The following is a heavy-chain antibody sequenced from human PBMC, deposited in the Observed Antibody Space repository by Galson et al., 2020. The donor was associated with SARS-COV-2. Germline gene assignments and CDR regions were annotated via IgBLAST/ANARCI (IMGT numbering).Heavy chain of an antibody. Sequence: SETLSLTCTVSGGSISSSSYYWGWIRQPPGKGLEWIGSIYYSGSTYYNPSLKSRVTISVDTSKNQFSLKLSSVTAADTAVYYCARHRGSSGYYNPLLDYWGQGTLVTVSS. CDR2: IYYSGST. D-gene: IGHD3-22*01. CDR1: GGSISSSSYY. V-gene: IGHV4-39*01. CDR3: ARHRGSSGYYNPLLDY. J-gene: IGHJ4*02.